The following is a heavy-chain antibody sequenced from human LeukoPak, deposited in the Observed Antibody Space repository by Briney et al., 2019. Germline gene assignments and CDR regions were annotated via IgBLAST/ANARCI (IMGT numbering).Heavy chain of an antibody. Sequence: RGSLRLSCAASGFTFSSYDMHWVRQATGKGLEWVSAIGTAGDTYYPGSVKGRFTISRENAKNSLYLQMNSLRAGDTAVYYCAKDMGPLGVVPAAMASVYYYYYGMDVWGQGTTVTVSS. CDR3: AKDMGPLGVVPAAMASVYYYYYGMDV. D-gene: IGHD2-2*01. CDR1: GFTFSSYD. CDR2: IGTAGDT. J-gene: IGHJ6*02. V-gene: IGHV3-13*01.